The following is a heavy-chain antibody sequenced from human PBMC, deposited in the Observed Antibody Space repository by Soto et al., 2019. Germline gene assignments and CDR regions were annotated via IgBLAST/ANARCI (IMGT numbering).Heavy chain of an antibody. J-gene: IGHJ6*02. CDR1: GFMFSHDW. CDR3: ARERTSKGGLDV. Sequence: GESLKISCAASGFMFSHDWMNWVRQGPGKGLEWIARIISGGSRVTYADSVEGRFTITRDNAKNMLFLEMHSLTVEDTAVYYCARERTSKGGLDVWGQGTTVTVSS. CDR2: IISGGSRV. V-gene: IGHV3-74*01.